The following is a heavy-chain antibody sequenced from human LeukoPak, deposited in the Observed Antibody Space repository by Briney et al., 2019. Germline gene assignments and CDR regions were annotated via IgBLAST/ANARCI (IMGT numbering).Heavy chain of an antibody. CDR2: INHSGST. CDR3: ARALEPFDY. CDR1: GGSFSGYY. Sequence: TSETLSLTCAVYGGSFSGYYWSWIRQPPGKGLEWIGEINHSGSTNYNPSLKSRVTISVDTSKNQFSLKLSSVTAADTAVYYCARALEPFDYWGQGTPVTVSS. D-gene: IGHD1-1*01. V-gene: IGHV4-34*01. J-gene: IGHJ4*02.